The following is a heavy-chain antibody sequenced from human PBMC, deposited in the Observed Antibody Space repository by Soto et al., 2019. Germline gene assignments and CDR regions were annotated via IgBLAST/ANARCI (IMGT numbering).Heavy chain of an antibody. CDR2: IYWNDDT. CDR3: AKSGSIGWYGWFDP. D-gene: IGHD6-19*01. Sequence: QITLKESGPTLVKPTQTLTLTCIFSGFSLRTSGVGVGWIRQPQGKALEWLGFIYWNDDTRYSPSLKSRLTITKDTSKHQVVLTMTNMDPVDTATYYCAKSGSIGWYGWFDPWGQGTLVTVSS. CDR1: GFSLRTSGVG. V-gene: IGHV2-5*01. J-gene: IGHJ5*02.